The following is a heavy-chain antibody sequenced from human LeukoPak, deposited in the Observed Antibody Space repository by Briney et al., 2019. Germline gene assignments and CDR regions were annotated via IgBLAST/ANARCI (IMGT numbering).Heavy chain of an antibody. J-gene: IGHJ4*02. D-gene: IGHD2-21*02. Sequence: GGSLRLSCAASGFTFSSYGMHWVRQAPGKGLEWVAVISYDGSNKYYADSVKGRFTISRDNSKNTLYLQMNSLRAEDTAVYYCAKWRTAMDYWGQGTLVTVST. CDR2: ISYDGSNK. CDR3: AKWRTAMDY. V-gene: IGHV3-30*18. CDR1: GFTFSSYG.